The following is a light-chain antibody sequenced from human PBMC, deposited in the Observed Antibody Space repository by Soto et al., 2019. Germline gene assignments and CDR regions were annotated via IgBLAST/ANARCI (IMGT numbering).Light chain of an antibody. CDR2: TAS. J-gene: IGKJ5*01. CDR1: QGISSY. CDR3: QQRNSYPIT. Sequence: DIPLTQSPSFLSASVGDRVTITCRASQGISSYLAWYQQKPGKAPKLLIHTASTLQSGVPSRFSGSGSGTEFTLAISSLQPEDFATYYCQQRNSYPITFGQGTRLEIK. V-gene: IGKV1-9*01.